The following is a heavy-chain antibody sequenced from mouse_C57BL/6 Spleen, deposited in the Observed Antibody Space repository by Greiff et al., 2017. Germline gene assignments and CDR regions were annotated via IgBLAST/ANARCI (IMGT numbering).Heavy chain of an antibody. CDR2: IDPETGGT. D-gene: IGHD1-1*01. CDR1: GYTFTDYE. V-gene: IGHV1-15*01. Sequence: LQESGAELVRPGASVTLSCKASGYTFTDYEMHWVKQTPVHGLEWIGAIDPETGGTAYNQKFKGKAILTADKSSSTAYMELRSLTSEDSAVYYCTRHGSSYLFAYWGQGTLVTVSA. CDR3: TRHGSSYLFAY. J-gene: IGHJ3*01.